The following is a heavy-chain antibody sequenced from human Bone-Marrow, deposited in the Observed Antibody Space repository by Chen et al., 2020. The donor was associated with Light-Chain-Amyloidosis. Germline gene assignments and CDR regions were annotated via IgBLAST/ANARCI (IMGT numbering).Heavy chain of an antibody. D-gene: IGHD3-22*01. V-gene: IGHV3-48*03. Sequence: EVQLVESGGGLVQPGGSLRLSCAASGFTFSSYEMNWVRQAPGKGLEWVSYISSSGSTIYYADSVKGRFTISRDNAKNSLYLQMNSPRAEDTAVYYCARVGSYDSSGYYFYYFDYWGQGTLVTVSS. CDR1: GFTFSSYE. CDR3: ARVGSYDSSGYYFYYFDY. CDR2: ISSSGSTI. J-gene: IGHJ4*02.